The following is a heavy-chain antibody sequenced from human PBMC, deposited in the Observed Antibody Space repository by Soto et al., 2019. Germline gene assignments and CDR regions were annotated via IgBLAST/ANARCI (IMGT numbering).Heavy chain of an antibody. CDR3: ARDEYYDSNNWFDH. CDR2: VYSTGST. Sequence: PSETPSLTCTVSGGAITAYYWSWIRQPVGEGLQWIGRVYSTGSTNYNPSLRSRDTMSVDTSQNQFFLRLSSVTAADTAVYYCARDEYYDSNNWFDHWGQGILVTVSS. D-gene: IGHD3-22*01. J-gene: IGHJ5*02. V-gene: IGHV4-4*07. CDR1: GGAITAYY.